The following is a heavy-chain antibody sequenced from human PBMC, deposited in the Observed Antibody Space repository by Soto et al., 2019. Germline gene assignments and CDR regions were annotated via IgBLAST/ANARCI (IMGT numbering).Heavy chain of an antibody. CDR2: IYSRGDT. J-gene: IGHJ6*02. V-gene: IGHV4-4*07. D-gene: IGHD2-21*01. CDR3: AGIGEDVYYGMDV. CDR1: GGSMRSYY. Sequence: SETLSLTCSVSGGSMRSYYWNWLRQPAGKGLEWIGRIYSRGDTNYNPSVTSRVTMSVDTSKNEFSLRLNSVTAADTAVYYCAGIGEDVYYGMDVWGQGTTVTVSS.